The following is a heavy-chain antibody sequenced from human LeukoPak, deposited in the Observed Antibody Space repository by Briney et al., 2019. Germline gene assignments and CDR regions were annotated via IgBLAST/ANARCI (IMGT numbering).Heavy chain of an antibody. Sequence: GGSLRLSCAASGFTFSSYAMSWVRQAPGKGLEWVSAISGSGGSTYYADSVQGRFTISRDNSKNTLYLQMNSLRAEDTAVYYCARDSIAAAGIDYWGQGTLVTVSS. CDR2: ISGSGGST. J-gene: IGHJ4*02. D-gene: IGHD6-13*01. CDR1: GFTFSSYA. V-gene: IGHV3-23*01. CDR3: ARDSIAAAGIDY.